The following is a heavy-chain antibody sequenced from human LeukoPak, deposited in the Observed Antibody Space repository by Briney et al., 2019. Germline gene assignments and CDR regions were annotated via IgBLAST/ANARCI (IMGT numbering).Heavy chain of an antibody. Sequence: GGSLRLSCAASGFTFDDYAMHWVRQAPGKGLELASLISWGGGSTYYVDSVKGRFTISRGNSKNSLYLQMNSLRAEDTALYYCAKDRRRLLWSGEVKGDYSSYYYYYMDVWGKGTTVTVSS. V-gene: IGHV3-43D*04. CDR2: ISWGGGST. J-gene: IGHJ6*03. CDR3: AKDRRRLLWSGEVKGDYSSYYYYYMDV. CDR1: GFTFDDYA. D-gene: IGHD3-10*01.